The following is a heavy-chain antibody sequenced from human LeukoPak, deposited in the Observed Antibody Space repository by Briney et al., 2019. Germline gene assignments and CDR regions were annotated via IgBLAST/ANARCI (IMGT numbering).Heavy chain of an antibody. CDR3: ARGLASSNWPHWFDP. D-gene: IGHD6-13*01. J-gene: IGHJ5*02. Sequence: GGSLRLSCAASGFTFSNYEVNWVRQAPGKGLEWVSYISAIDSTTYYADSVKGRFTISRDNAKNSLYLQMNSLRVEDTAVYHCARGLASSNWPHWFDPWGQGTLVSVSS. V-gene: IGHV3-48*03. CDR2: ISAIDSTT. CDR1: GFTFSNYE.